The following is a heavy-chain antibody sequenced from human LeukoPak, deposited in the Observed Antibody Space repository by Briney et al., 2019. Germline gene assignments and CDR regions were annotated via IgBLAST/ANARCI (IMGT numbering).Heavy chain of an antibody. CDR3: ARVNLRGSNYNWFDP. CDR2: ITPVIDTA. CDR1: GGTFLSHT. V-gene: IGHV1-69*08. J-gene: IGHJ5*02. Sequence: ASVKVSCKTSGGTFLSHTFSWVRQAPGQGLEWMGKITPVIDTANYAQTFQGRVSIYADKSTTTVYMDSSGLRPDDTAVYYCARVNLRGSNYNWFDPWGQGTRVTVSS. D-gene: IGHD3-10*01.